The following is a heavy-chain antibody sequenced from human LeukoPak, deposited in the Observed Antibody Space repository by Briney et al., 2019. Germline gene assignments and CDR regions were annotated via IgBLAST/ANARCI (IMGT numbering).Heavy chain of an antibody. CDR2: IYYSGST. CDR1: GGSMSRYY. CDR3: ARITMVRGLIKSQYYFDY. V-gene: IGHV4-59*08. Sequence: SETLSLTCTVSGGSMSRYYWSWIRQPPGEALEWIGYIYYSGSTNYNPSLKSRVTISVDTSKNQFSLKLSSVTAADTAVYSCARITMVRGLIKSQYYFDYWGQGTLVTVSS. J-gene: IGHJ4*02. D-gene: IGHD3-10*01.